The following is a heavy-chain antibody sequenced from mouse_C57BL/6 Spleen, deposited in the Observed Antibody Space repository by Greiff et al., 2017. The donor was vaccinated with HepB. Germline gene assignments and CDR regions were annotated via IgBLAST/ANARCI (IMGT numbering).Heavy chain of an antibody. CDR2: IHPNSGST. D-gene: IGHD1-1*01. V-gene: IGHV1-64*01. Sequence: QVQLQQPGAELVKPGASVKLSCKASGYTFTSYWMHWVKQRPGQGLEWIGMIHPNSGSTNYNEKFKSKATLTVDKSSSTAYMQLSSLTSEDSAVYYCARDPYYYGSSPYWYFDVWGTGTTVTVSS. CDR3: ARDPYYYGSSPYWYFDV. J-gene: IGHJ1*03. CDR1: GYTFTSYW.